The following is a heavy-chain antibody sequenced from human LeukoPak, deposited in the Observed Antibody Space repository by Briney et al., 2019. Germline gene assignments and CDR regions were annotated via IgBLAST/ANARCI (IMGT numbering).Heavy chain of an antibody. CDR3: AKGGHWGVLNYYDSSGYFHY. D-gene: IGHD3-22*01. Sequence: GGSLRLSCAASGFTFSSYGMHWVRQAPGKGLEWGAVISYDGSNKYYADSVKGRFTISRDNSKNTLYLQMNSLRAEDTAVYYCAKGGHWGVLNYYDSSGYFHYWGQGTLVTVSS. CDR1: GFTFSSYG. J-gene: IGHJ4*02. V-gene: IGHV3-30*18. CDR2: ISYDGSNK.